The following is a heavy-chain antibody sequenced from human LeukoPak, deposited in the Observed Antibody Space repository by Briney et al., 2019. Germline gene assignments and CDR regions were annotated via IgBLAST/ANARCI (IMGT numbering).Heavy chain of an antibody. Sequence: GASVKVSCKASGGTFSSYAISWVRQAPGQGLEWMGGIIPIFGTANYAQKFQGRVTITADESTSTAYMELSSLRSEDTAVYYCARGPDRDFIAAAGAFDYWGQGTLVTVSS. CDR3: ARGPDRDFIAAAGAFDY. CDR2: IIPIFGTA. J-gene: IGHJ4*02. CDR1: GGTFSSYA. D-gene: IGHD6-13*01. V-gene: IGHV1-69*13.